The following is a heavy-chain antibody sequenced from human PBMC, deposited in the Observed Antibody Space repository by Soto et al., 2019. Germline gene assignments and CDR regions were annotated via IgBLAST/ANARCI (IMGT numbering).Heavy chain of an antibody. CDR2: IKADNTNT. CDR3: AREGGGDVDY. V-gene: IGHV1-3*05. J-gene: IGHJ4*02. Sequence: QVQLVQSGAEEKKPGASVKVSCTASGFTFSGYTIHWVRQAPGQRLEWMGWIKADNTNTKYSQKFQGRVTITRDTSASTGYMELSSLRAEDTAVYYCAREGGGDVDYWGRGTLVTVSS. CDR1: GFTFSGYT. D-gene: IGHD3-10*01.